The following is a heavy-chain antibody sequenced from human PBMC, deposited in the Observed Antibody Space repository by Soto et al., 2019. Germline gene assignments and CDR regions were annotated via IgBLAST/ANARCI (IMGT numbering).Heavy chain of an antibody. Sequence: VQLVESGGGVVQPGRSLRLSCAASGFTFSDYAMHWVRQAPGKGLEWVAVVSHDGRNTHYADSVKGRFTISRDSSTNSVSLEMSSLRAEDTAVYYCAKGGRQWLVTSDFNYWGQRALVTVSS. CDR1: GFTFSDYA. CDR3: AKGGRQWLVTSDFNY. J-gene: IGHJ4*02. CDR2: VSHDGRNT. D-gene: IGHD6-19*01. V-gene: IGHV3-30*18.